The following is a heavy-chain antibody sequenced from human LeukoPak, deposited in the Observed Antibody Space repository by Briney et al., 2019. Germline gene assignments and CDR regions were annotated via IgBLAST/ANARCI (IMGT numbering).Heavy chain of an antibody. J-gene: IGHJ4*02. Sequence: SETLSLTCTVSGGSISSYYWSWIRQPPGKGLEWIGYIYYSGSTNYNPSLESRVTISVDTSKNQFSLKLSSVTAADTAVYYCARVRTDWFGEIDYWGQGTLVTVSS. D-gene: IGHD3-10*01. CDR1: GGSISSYY. CDR3: ARVRTDWFGEIDY. V-gene: IGHV4-59*01. CDR2: IYYSGST.